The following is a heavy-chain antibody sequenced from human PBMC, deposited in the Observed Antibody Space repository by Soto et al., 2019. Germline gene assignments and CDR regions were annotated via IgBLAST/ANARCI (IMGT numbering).Heavy chain of an antibody. CDR2: IIPILGIT. V-gene: IGHV1-69*08. Sequence: QVQLVQSGAEVKKPGSSVKVSCKASGGTFSTFTISWVRQAPGQGLEWMGRIIPILGITNYAQKFQGRVTITADKSASKDYMDLSSLTSEDTAVYYCARDLPIVVVPPARGLFDPWGQGTLVTVSS. CDR3: ARDLPIVVVPPARGLFDP. D-gene: IGHD2-2*01. CDR1: GGTFSTFT. J-gene: IGHJ5*02.